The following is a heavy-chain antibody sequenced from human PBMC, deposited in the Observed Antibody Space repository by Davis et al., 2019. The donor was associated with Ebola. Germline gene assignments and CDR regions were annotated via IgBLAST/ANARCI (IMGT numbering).Heavy chain of an antibody. CDR1: GGSFSGYY. V-gene: IGHV4-34*01. CDR3: AGLRYDLWSGMHALEI. Sequence: PSETLSLTCAVYGGSFSGYYWSWVRQPPGKGLEWIGEITQTESTIYNPSLKSRVTMSLDTSKIQFSLKLNSVTAADTAVYYCAGLRYDLWSGMHALEIWGLGTMVAVSA. D-gene: IGHD3-3*01. CDR2: ITQTEST. J-gene: IGHJ3*02.